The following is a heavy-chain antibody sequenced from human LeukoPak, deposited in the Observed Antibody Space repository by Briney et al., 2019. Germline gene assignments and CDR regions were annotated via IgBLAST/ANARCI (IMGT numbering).Heavy chain of an antibody. CDR2: MSNDGVSK. Sequence: PGGSLRLSCAASGFTFSSYEMNWVRQAPGKGLEWVAHMSNDGVSKFYADSVKGRFTISRDNSKNTLYLQMDSLRTEDTAVYYCANQCGGGCSFDYWGQGPLVTVSS. CDR1: GFTFSSYE. CDR3: ANQCGGGCSFDY. D-gene: IGHD2-21*02. J-gene: IGHJ4*02. V-gene: IGHV3-30*18.